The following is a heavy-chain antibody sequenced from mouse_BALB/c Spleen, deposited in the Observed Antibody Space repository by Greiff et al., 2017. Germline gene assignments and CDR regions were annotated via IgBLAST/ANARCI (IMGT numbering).Heavy chain of an antibody. V-gene: IGHV5-17*02. CDR2: ISSGSSTI. CDR1: GFTFSSFG. CDR3: ARHYSYAMDY. J-gene: IGHJ4*01. D-gene: IGHD1-1*02. Sequence: EVKLMESGGGLVQPGGSRKLSCAASGFTFSSFGMHWVRQAPEKGLEWVAYISSGSSTIYYADTVKGRFTISRDNPKNTLFLQMTSLRSEDTAMYYCARHYSYAMDYWGQGTSVTVSS.